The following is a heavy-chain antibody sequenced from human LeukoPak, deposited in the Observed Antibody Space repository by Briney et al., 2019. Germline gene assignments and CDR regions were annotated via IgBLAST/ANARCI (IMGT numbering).Heavy chain of an antibody. V-gene: IGHV1-18*01. D-gene: IGHD6-19*01. CDR1: AYSLTSFG. CDR3: AREGSSGWYGPYYYYGMDV. Sequence: ASVKVSCKAFAYSLTSFGINWVRQAPGQGLEWMGWISGYNGDTKYAQKFQGRVTMTADTSTSTVYMVLRSLRYDDTAVYYCAREGSSGWYGPYYYYGMDVWGQGTTVTVSS. J-gene: IGHJ6*02. CDR2: ISGYNGDT.